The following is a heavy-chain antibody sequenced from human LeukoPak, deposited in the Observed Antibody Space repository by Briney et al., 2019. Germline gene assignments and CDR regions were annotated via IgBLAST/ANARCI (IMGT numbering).Heavy chain of an antibody. D-gene: IGHD5-18*01. CDR2: ISSSSSYI. Sequence: PGGSLRLSCVVSGFTFSSYSMNWVRQAPGKGLEWVSSISSSSSYIYYADSVKGRFTISRDNAKNSVYLQMNSLSAEDTAVYYCARGYKANYFDFWGQGILVTVSS. J-gene: IGHJ4*02. V-gene: IGHV3-21*01. CDR3: ARGYKANYFDF. CDR1: GFTFSSYS.